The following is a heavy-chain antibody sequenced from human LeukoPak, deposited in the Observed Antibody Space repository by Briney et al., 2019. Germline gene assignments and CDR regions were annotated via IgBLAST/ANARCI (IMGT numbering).Heavy chain of an antibody. Sequence: SETLSLTCTVSGGSISSYYWSWIRQPPGKGLEWIGYIYYSGSTNYNPSLKSRVTISVDTSKNQFSLKLSSVTAADTAVYYCARADSSIYWFDPWGQGTLVTVSS. CDR1: GGSISSYY. CDR3: ARADSSIYWFDP. J-gene: IGHJ5*02. D-gene: IGHD6-13*01. V-gene: IGHV4-59*01. CDR2: IYYSGST.